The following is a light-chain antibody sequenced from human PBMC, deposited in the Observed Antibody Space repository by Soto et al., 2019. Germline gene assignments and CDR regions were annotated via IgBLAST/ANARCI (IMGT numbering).Light chain of an antibody. J-gene: IGKJ1*01. V-gene: IGKV1-5*01. CDR3: QHYGGVWT. CDR2: DAS. CDR1: RSISNW. Sequence: DIQMTQSPSTLSASVGDRVTITCRASRSISNWLAWYQQRPGIAPKLLIFDASILQSGVPSRFSGSGSGTEFTLSISRLQTDDFATYHCQHYGGVWTFGQGTKVDIK.